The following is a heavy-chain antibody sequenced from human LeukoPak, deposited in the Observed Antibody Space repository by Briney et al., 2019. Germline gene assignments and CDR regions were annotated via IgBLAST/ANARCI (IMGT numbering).Heavy chain of an antibody. CDR3: ARDPDYYDSSGPFDY. J-gene: IGHJ4*02. Sequence: PGGSLRLSCAASGFTFSSYWMSWVRQAPGKGLEWVANIKQDGSEKYYVDSVKGRFTISRDNAKNSLYLQMNSLRAEDTAVYYCARDPDYYDSSGPFDYWGQGTLVTVSS. CDR2: IKQDGSEK. D-gene: IGHD3-22*01. V-gene: IGHV3-7*01. CDR1: GFTFSSYW.